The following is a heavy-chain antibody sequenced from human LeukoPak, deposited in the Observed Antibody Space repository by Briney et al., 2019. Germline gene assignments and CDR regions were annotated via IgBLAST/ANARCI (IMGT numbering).Heavy chain of an antibody. CDR3: ARDTTRFEMTMVTAPLDL. V-gene: IGHV3-7*01. Sequence: PGGSLRLSCAASGFTFSAYWMSWVRQAPGKRLEWVANIKQDGSEKYYVDSVKGRFTISRDNAKNSLYLQMNSLRAEDTAVYYCARDTTRFEMTMVTAPLDLWAQGTLVTVSS. CDR1: GFTFSAYW. D-gene: IGHD4-17*01. J-gene: IGHJ1*01. CDR2: IKQDGSEK.